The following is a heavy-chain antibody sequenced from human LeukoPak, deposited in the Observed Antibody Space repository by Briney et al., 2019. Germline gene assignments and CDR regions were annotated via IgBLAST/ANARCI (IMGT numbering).Heavy chain of an antibody. CDR1: GFTFNTYT. Sequence: GGSLRLSCAASGFTFNTYTMSWVRQAPGKGLEWVSSISSSNSYIYYADSVKGRFTISRDNAKNSLYLQMNSLRAEDTAVYYCARELHSGSYYFDYWGQGTLVTVSS. CDR3: ARELHSGSYYFDY. J-gene: IGHJ4*02. V-gene: IGHV3-21*01. D-gene: IGHD1-26*01. CDR2: ISSSNSYI.